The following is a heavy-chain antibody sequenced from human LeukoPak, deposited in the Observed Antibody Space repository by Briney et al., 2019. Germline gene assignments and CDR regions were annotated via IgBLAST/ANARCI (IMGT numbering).Heavy chain of an antibody. CDR3: ARIEYRSSSLDY. Sequence: GGSLRLSCAASGFSFRNYWMTWVRQAPGKGLEWVANIKQDGGTKYYVDSVKGRFTISRDNAKNSVFLQMDSLRVEDTAVYHCARIEYRSSSLDYWGQGTLVTVSS. D-gene: IGHD6-13*01. V-gene: IGHV3-7*01. CDR1: GFSFRNYW. CDR2: IKQDGGTK. J-gene: IGHJ4*02.